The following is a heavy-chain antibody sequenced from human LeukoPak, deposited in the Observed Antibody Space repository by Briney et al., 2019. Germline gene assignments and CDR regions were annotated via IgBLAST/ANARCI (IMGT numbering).Heavy chain of an antibody. V-gene: IGHV6-1*01. D-gene: IGHD3-16*01. J-gene: IGHJ5*02. CDR3: ARALGKNWFDL. Sequence: KTSQTLSLTCAISGGSVSSNSAVWNWIRQSPSRGLEWLGRTYYRSKWFNDYAVSVKSRIIIGPDTSKNQFSLQLNSVTPEDTAVYYCARALGKNWFDLWGQGTLVTVSS. CDR1: GGSVSSNSAV. CDR2: TYYRSKWFN.